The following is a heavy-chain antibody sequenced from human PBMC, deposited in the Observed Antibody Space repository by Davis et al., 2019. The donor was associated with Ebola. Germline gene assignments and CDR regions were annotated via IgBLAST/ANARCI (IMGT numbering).Heavy chain of an antibody. CDR2: ISAYNGNT. J-gene: IGHJ4*02. V-gene: IGHV1-18*01. CDR1: GDTFNIYT. Sequence: ASVKVSCKASGDTFNIYTINWVRQAPGQGLEWMGWISAYNGNTNYAQKLQGRVTMTTDTSTSTAYMELRSLRSDDTAVYYCARRYCTNGVCPDYWGQGTLVTVSS. D-gene: IGHD2-8*01. CDR3: ARRYCTNGVCPDY.